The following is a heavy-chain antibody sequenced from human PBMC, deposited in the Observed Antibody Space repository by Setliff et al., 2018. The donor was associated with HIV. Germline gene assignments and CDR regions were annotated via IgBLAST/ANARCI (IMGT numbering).Heavy chain of an antibody. CDR2: ISSSSSRYT. Sequence: PGGSLRLSCVASGFTFSISGMHWVRQAPGKGLEWVSSISSSSSRYTNYADSVKGRFTISRDNAKNSLYLQMDSLRAEDTAVYYCAGPYFFTYWGQGTLVTVSS. CDR3: AGPYFFTY. CDR1: GFTFSISG. J-gene: IGHJ4*02. D-gene: IGHD1-26*01. V-gene: IGHV3-21*04.